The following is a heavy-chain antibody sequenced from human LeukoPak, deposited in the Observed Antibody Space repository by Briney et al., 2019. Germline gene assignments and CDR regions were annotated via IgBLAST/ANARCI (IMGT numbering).Heavy chain of an antibody. D-gene: IGHD2-2*01. CDR2: IKSKTDGGTT. J-gene: IGHJ4*02. Sequence: PGGSLRLSCAASGFTFSNAWMSWVRQAPGKGLEWVGRIKSKTDGGTTDYAAPVKGRFTISRDDSKNTLYLQMNSLKTEDTAVYYCTTLGRGAIVVVPAATLDYWGQGTLVTVSS. CDR1: GFTFSNAW. V-gene: IGHV3-15*01. CDR3: TTLGRGAIVVVPAATLDY.